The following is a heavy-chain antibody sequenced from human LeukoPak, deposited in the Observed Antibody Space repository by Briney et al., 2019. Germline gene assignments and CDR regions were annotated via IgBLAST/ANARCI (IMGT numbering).Heavy chain of an antibody. CDR3: ARGVHYYDSSGYLTYDY. CDR1: GGTFSSYA. Sequence: SVKVSCKASGGTFSSYAISWVRQAPRQGLEWMGGIIPIFGTANYAQKFQGRVTITADESTSTAYMELGSLRSEDTAVYYCARGVHYYDSSGYLTYDYWGQGTLVTVSS. D-gene: IGHD3-22*01. V-gene: IGHV1-69*13. J-gene: IGHJ4*02. CDR2: IIPIFGTA.